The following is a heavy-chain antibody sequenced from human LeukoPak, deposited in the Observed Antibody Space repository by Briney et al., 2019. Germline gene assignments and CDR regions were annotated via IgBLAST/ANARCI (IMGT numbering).Heavy chain of an antibody. D-gene: IGHD2-15*01. Sequence: GGSLRLSCAGSGFTFSNSAMNWVRQAPGKGLEWISALSTSGRSTYYADSVKGRFTISRDNSKNTLYLQMNGLRAEDTAVYYCAKDLGVVVAPSVISDSWGQGTLVTVSS. J-gene: IGHJ4*02. CDR2: LSTSGRST. CDR3: AKDLGVVVAPSVISDS. CDR1: GFTFSNSA. V-gene: IGHV3-23*01.